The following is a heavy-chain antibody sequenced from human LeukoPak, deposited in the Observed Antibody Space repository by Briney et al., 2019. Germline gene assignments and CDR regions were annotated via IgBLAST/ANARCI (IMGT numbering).Heavy chain of an antibody. CDR3: ARETRLGSSSSFPGYYYYGMDV. CDR1: GYTFTSYD. D-gene: IGHD6-6*01. CDR2: MNPNSGNT. Sequence: ASVKVSCTASGYTFTSYDINWVRQATGQGLEWMGWMNPNSGNTGYAQKFQGRVTMTRNTSISTAYMELSSLRSEDTAVYYCARETRLGSSSSFPGYYYYGMDVWGQGTTVTVSS. J-gene: IGHJ6*02. V-gene: IGHV1-8*01.